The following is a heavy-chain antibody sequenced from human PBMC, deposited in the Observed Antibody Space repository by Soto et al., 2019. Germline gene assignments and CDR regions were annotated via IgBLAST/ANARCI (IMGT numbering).Heavy chain of an antibody. CDR3: ASRITIFGVCPFDY. J-gene: IGHJ4*02. CDR2: IYYSGST. V-gene: IGHV4-39*01. D-gene: IGHD3-3*01. CDR1: GGSISSSSYY. Sequence: SETLSLTCTVSGGSISSSSYYWGWIRQPPGKGLEWIGSIYYSGSTYYNPSLKSRVTISVDTSKNQFSLKLSSVTAADTAVYYCASRITIFGVCPFDYWGQGTLVTVSS.